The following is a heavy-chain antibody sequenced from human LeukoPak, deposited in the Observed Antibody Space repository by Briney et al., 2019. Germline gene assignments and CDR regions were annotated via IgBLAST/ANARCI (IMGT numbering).Heavy chain of an antibody. D-gene: IGHD6-19*01. Sequence: GGSLRLSCAGSGFTFSSYWMSWVRQAPGKGLEWVANIKQDGSEKYYVDSVKGRFTISRDNAKNSLYLQMNSLRAEDTAVYYCARGQWLRFDYWGQGTLVTVSS. J-gene: IGHJ4*02. V-gene: IGHV3-7*01. CDR3: ARGQWLRFDY. CDR2: IKQDGSEK. CDR1: GFTFSSYW.